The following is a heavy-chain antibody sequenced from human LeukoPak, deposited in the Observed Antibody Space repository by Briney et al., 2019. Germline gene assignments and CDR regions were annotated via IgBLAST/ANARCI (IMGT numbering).Heavy chain of an antibody. V-gene: IGHV3-30*18. D-gene: IGHD3-10*01. Sequence: GRSLRLSCAASGFTFSSYGMHWVRQAPGKGLEWVAVISYDGSNKYYADSVKGRFTISRDNSKNTLYLQMNSLRAEDTAVYYCAKRYGSGSYYSPNPPGMDVWGQGTTVTVSS. CDR1: GFTFSSYG. CDR2: ISYDGSNK. J-gene: IGHJ6*02. CDR3: AKRYGSGSYYSPNPPGMDV.